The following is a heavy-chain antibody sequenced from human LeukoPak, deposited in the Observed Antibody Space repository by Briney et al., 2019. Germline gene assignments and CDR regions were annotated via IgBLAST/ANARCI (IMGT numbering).Heavy chain of an antibody. V-gene: IGHV3-21*01. CDR1: GFTFSSYS. Sequence: GGSLRLSCAASGFTFSSYSMNWVRQAPGKGLEWVSSISSSSSYIYYADSVKGRFTISRDNAKNSPYLQMNSLRAEDTAVYYCARDREDIVVVPDYYFDYWGQGTLVTVSS. CDR2: ISSSSSYI. J-gene: IGHJ4*02. D-gene: IGHD2-2*01. CDR3: ARDREDIVVVPDYYFDY.